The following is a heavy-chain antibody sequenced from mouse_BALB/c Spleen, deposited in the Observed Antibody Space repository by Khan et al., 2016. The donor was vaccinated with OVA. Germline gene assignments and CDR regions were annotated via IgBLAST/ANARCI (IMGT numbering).Heavy chain of an antibody. D-gene: IGHD1-1*02. V-gene: IGHV1S41*01. CDR2: IVPGSDRT. CDR3: ARAMGGKVPLDY. CDR1: GYTFTSYW. J-gene: IGHJ2*01. Sequence: DLVKPGASVKLSCKASGYTFTSYWINWIKQRPGQGLEWIGRIVPGSDRTSYTEMFQGKATLTVDTSSSPAYIQLSSLSSEDSAVYFCARAMGGKVPLDYWGQGTTLTVSS.